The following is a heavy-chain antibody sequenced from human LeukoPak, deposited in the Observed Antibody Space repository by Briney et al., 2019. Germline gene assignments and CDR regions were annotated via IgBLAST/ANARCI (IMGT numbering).Heavy chain of an antibody. D-gene: IGHD4-17*01. CDR3: AGAFTVTGGY. V-gene: IGHV1-2*02. Sequence: ASVKVSCKASGYTFTGYYMHWVRQAPGQGLEWMGWINPNSGGTNYAQKLQGRVTMTRDTSISTAYMEPSRLRSDDTAVYYCAGAFTVTGGYWGQGTLVTVSS. CDR1: GYTFTGYY. CDR2: INPNSGGT. J-gene: IGHJ4*02.